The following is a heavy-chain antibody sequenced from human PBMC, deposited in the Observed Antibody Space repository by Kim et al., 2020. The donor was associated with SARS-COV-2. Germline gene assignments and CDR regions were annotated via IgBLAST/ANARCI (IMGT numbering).Heavy chain of an antibody. CDR1: GDSISRGDSY. CDR2: VYYTGGT. J-gene: IGHJ4*02. Sequence: SETLSLTCSVSGDSISRGDSYWGWIRQPPGKGLEWIANVYYTGGTYYNPSLKSRVTISMDTSNNRFSLKIVSLTAADTAVYFCARDRGDGYVPNIFDYWGRGAQVTVSS. D-gene: IGHD2-21*01. V-gene: IGHV4-39*07. CDR3: ARDRGDGYVPNIFDY.